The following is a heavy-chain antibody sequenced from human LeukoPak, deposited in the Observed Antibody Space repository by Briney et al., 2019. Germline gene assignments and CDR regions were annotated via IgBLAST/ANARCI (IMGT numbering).Heavy chain of an antibody. V-gene: IGHV3-30-3*01. J-gene: IGHJ6*02. D-gene: IGHD3-22*01. CDR3: ARATWSSGPIYGMDV. CDR2: ISYDGNNK. Sequence: GGSLRLSCAASGFTFSSYAMHWVRQAPGKGLEWVAVISYDGNNKYYADSVKGRFTISRDNSKNTLYLQMNSLRAEDTAVYYCARATWSSGPIYGMDVWGQGTTVTVSS. CDR1: GFTFSSYA.